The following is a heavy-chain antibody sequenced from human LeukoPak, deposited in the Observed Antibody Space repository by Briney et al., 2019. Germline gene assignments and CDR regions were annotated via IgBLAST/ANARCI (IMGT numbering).Heavy chain of an antibody. Sequence: ASVKVSCKASGGTFSSYAISWVRQAPGQGLEWMGRIIPILGIANYAQKFQGRVTITADKSTSTAYMELSSLRSEDTAVYYCARGGKYYYDSSGYYQDAFDIWGQGTMVTVS. D-gene: IGHD3-22*01. V-gene: IGHV1-69*04. J-gene: IGHJ3*02. CDR2: IIPILGIA. CDR1: GGTFSSYA. CDR3: ARGGKYYYDSSGYYQDAFDI.